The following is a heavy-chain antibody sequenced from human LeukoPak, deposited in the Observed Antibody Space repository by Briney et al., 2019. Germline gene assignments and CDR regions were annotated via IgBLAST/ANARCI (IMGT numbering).Heavy chain of an antibody. D-gene: IGHD3-10*01. Sequence: ASVKVSCKASGYTFTSYDINWVRQATGQGLEWMGWMNPNSGNTGYAQKFQGRVTMTRNTSISTAYMELSSLRSEDTAVYYCARGPGDLLLWFGESYGMDVWGQGTTVTVSS. CDR1: GYTFTSYD. CDR2: MNPNSGNT. CDR3: ARGPGDLLLWFGESYGMDV. V-gene: IGHV1-8*01. J-gene: IGHJ6*02.